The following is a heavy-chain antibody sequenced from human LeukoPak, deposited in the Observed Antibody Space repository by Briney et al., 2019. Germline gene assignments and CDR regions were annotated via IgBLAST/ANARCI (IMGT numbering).Heavy chain of an antibody. CDR1: GFTFSNAW. J-gene: IGHJ4*02. CDR2: IKSKTDGGTT. Sequence: GGSLRLSCAASGFTFSNAWMSWVRQAPGKGLEWVGRIKSKTDGGTTDYAAPVKGRFTISRDDSKNTLYLQMNSLKTEDTAVYYCTTEDSSSWIIDYWGQGTLVTVSS. V-gene: IGHV3-15*01. CDR3: TTEDSSSWIIDY. D-gene: IGHD6-13*01.